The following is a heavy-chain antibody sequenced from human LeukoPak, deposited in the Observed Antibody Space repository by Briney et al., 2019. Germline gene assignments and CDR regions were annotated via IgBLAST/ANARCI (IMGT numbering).Heavy chain of an antibody. CDR2: ISSSSSYI. CDR3: ARRAPGGVMGAFDI. CDR1: GXTFSSYS. D-gene: IGHD3-16*01. V-gene: IGHV3-21*01. Sequence: PGGSLRLSCAASGXTFSSYSMNWVRQAPGKGLEWVSSISSSSSYIYYADSLKGRFTFSRDNAKNSLYLQMNSLRAEDTAVYYCARRAPGGVMGAFDIWGQGTMVTVSS. J-gene: IGHJ3*02.